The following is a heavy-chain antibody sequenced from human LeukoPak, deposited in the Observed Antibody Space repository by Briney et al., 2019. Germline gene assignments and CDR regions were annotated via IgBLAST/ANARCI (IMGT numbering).Heavy chain of an antibody. V-gene: IGHV3-7*01. CDR2: IKQDGSEK. J-gene: IGHJ3*02. Sequence: PGGSLRLSCAASGFTFSSYWMSWVRQAPGKGLEWVANIKQDGSEKYYVDSVKGRFTISRDNAKNSLYLQMNSLRAEDTAVYYCARHPSVPPVWCDIWGQGTMVTVSS. D-gene: IGHD2-21*01. CDR3: ARHPSVPPVWCDI. CDR1: GFTFSSYW.